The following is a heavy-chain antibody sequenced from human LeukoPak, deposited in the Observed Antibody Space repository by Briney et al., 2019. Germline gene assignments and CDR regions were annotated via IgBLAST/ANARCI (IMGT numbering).Heavy chain of an antibody. J-gene: IGHJ5*02. V-gene: IGHV1-8*03. D-gene: IGHD2-2*01. CDR2: MNPNSGNT. Sequence: ASVKVSCKASGYTFTSYDINWVLQATGQGLEWMGWMNPNSGNTGYAQKSQGRVTITRNTSISTAYMELSSLRSEDTAVYYCARDSARDIVVVPAAMRFDPWGQGTLVTVSS. CDR1: GYTFTSYD. CDR3: ARDSARDIVVVPAAMRFDP.